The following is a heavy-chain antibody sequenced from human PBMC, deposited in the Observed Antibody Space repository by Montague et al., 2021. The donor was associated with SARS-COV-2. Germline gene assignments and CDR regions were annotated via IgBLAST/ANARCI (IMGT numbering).Heavy chain of an antibody. V-gene: IGHV4-39*02. Sequence: SETLSLTCTVSGGSISTYYYWGWIHQPPGKGLEWIGSIYYGGSTXXNPSLKSRVAISVDTSMNHFSLKLSSVTAADTAVYYCARLRSGYTIGHFDYWGQGTLVTVSS. CDR3: ARLRSGYTIGHFDY. CDR1: GGSISTYYY. CDR2: IYYGGST. J-gene: IGHJ4*02. D-gene: IGHD3-3*01.